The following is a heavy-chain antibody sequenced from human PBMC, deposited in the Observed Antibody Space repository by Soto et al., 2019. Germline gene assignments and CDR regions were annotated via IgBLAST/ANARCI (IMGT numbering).Heavy chain of an antibody. CDR3: AGGAASSGKAFGY. CDR2: IIPIFGTA. V-gene: IGHV1-69*13. D-gene: IGHD3-22*01. Sequence: GASVKVSCKASGGTFSSYAISWVRQAPGQGLEWMGGIIPIFGTANYAQKFQGRVTITADESASTAYMELSSLRPEDTAVYYCAGGAASSGKAFGYWGQGTLVTVSS. J-gene: IGHJ4*02. CDR1: GGTFSSYA.